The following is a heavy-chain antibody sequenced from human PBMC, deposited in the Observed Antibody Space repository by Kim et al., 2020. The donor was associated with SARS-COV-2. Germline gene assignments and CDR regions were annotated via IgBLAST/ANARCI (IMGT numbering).Heavy chain of an antibody. V-gene: IGHV4-4*09. Sequence: PTLKSRVTISVDSAKKQFSLRLSSVTAADTAVYYCASASSGSYPQFDYWGQGTLVTVSS. CDR3: ASASSGSYPQFDY. D-gene: IGHD6-19*01. J-gene: IGHJ4*02.